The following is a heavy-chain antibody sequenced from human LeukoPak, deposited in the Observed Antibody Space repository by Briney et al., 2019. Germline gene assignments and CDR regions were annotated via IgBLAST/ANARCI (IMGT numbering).Heavy chain of an antibody. V-gene: IGHV4-34*01. Sequence: SETLSLTCAVYGGSFSDYYWTWIRQPPGKGLEWIGEINHSGSPNNNPSLKSRVSISFDTSKNQFSLKLTSVTAADTAVYYCGSRRTAMFGVVKGPIDYWGQGTLVTVSS. CDR3: GSRRTAMFGVVKGPIDY. CDR2: INHSGSP. J-gene: IGHJ4*02. D-gene: IGHD3-3*01. CDR1: GGSFSDYY.